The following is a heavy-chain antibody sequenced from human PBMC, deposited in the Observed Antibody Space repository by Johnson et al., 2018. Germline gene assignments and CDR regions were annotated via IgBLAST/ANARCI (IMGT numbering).Heavy chain of an antibody. V-gene: IGHV3-30*03. CDR1: GFTFSSYW. J-gene: IGHJ4*02. CDR2: ISYDGSNK. Sequence: QVQLVESGGGLVQPGGSLRLSCAASGFTFSSYWMSWVRQAPGKGLEWVAVISYDGSNKYYADAVKARLIISRDNSKDTLYLEMNSLSVEDTAVYYCASVYRNYGLPFNCFDGWGQGTPVTVSA. D-gene: IGHD3-16*01. CDR3: ASVYRNYGLPFNCFDG.